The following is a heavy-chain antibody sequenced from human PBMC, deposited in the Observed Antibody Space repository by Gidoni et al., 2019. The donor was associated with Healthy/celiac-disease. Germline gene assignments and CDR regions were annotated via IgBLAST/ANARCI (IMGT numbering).Heavy chain of an antibody. CDR3: ASRGYSYGQIADY. CDR1: GFTFSSYG. Sequence: QVQLVESGGGVVQPGMSLRLSCAASGFTFSSYGMHWVRQAPGKGLEWVAVISYDGSNKYYADSVKGRFTISRDNSKNTLYLQMNSLRAEDTAVYYCASRGYSYGQIADYWGQGTLVTVSS. J-gene: IGHJ4*02. V-gene: IGHV3-30*03. D-gene: IGHD5-18*01. CDR2: ISYDGSNK.